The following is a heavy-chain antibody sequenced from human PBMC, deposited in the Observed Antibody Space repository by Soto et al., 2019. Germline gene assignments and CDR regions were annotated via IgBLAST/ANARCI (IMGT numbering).Heavy chain of an antibody. CDR1: GFTFSSYG. CDR3: AREGCSSTSCYYRLVY. D-gene: IGHD2-2*01. J-gene: IGHJ4*02. Sequence: LRLSCAASGFTFSSYGMHWVRQAPGKGLEWVAVIWYDGSNKYYADSVKGRFTISRDNSKNTLYLQMNSLRAEDTAVYYCAREGCSSTSCYYRLVYWGQGLLVPV. CDR2: IWYDGSNK. V-gene: IGHV3-33*01.